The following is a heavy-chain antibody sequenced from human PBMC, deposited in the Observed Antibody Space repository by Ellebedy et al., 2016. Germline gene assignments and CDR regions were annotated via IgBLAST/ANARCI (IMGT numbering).Heavy chain of an antibody. D-gene: IGHD5-12*01. J-gene: IGHJ4*02. CDR1: GGSFSGYY. Sequence: SETLSLXCAVYGGSFSGYYWSWIRQPPGKGLEWIGEINHSGSTNYNPSLKSRVTISVDTSKNQFSLKLSSVTAADTAVYYCAREGLRGYSGYLDYWGQGTLVTVSS. CDR2: INHSGST. V-gene: IGHV4-34*01. CDR3: AREGLRGYSGYLDY.